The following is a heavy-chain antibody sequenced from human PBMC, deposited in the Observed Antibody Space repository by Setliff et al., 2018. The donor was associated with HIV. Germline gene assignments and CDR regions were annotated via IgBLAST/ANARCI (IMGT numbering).Heavy chain of an antibody. CDR2: IYYSGNT. CDR1: GASIRGHY. CDR3: ARSLVPSGDYYGWHAFDI. D-gene: IGHD3-22*01. J-gene: IGHJ3*02. V-gene: IGHV4-59*08. Sequence: SETLSLTCSVSGASIRGHYWSWIRQSPGKGLEWIGNIYYSGNTNYNPSFKSRVTISVDTSKNQFSLRVNSVTAAETAVYYCARSLVPSGDYYGWHAFDIWGQGTKVTVSS.